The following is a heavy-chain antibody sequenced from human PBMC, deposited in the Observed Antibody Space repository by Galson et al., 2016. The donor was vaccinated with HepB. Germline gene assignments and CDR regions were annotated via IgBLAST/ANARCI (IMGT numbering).Heavy chain of an antibody. J-gene: IGHJ6*02. Sequence: SLRLSCAASGFMSSSYWMSWVRQPPGKGLEWVAMINQDASENTSVDSVKGRSTISRDTAKNSLFLQMNSLRAEDTAIYYCARVGPPPEGYPAHWGGMDVWGQGTTVTVSS. V-gene: IGHV3-7*03. CDR2: INQDASEN. CDR3: ARVGPPPEGYPAHWGGMDV. D-gene: IGHD3-16*01. CDR1: GFMSSSYW.